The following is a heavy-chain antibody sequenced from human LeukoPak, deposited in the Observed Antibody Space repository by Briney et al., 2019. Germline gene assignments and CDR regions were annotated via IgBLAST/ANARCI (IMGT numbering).Heavy chain of an antibody. V-gene: IGHV4-59*02. D-gene: IGHD1-7*01. J-gene: IGHJ4*02. Sequence: SETLSLTCTVSGGSVSNYYWSWVRQPPGKGLEYIGYIYHSGTTNYNPSLKSRVTMSLDTSKNQFSLKLSSMTAADTALYYCATGSSYPPGELDYWGQGSLVTVSS. CDR1: GGSVSNYY. CDR3: ATGSSYPPGELDY. CDR2: IYHSGTT.